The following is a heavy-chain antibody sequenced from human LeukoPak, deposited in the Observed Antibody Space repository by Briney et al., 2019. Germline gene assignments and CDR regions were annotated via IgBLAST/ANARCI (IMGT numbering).Heavy chain of an antibody. V-gene: IGHV3-72*01. CDR3: TRVNYFDSSGYSLDAFDI. D-gene: IGHD3-22*01. Sequence: PGGTLRLSCAASGFTFSDHYMDWVRQAPGKGLEWVGSIRNKANSYSTEYAASVKGRYTISRDDSENSVYLQMNSLKTEDTAVYSCTRVNYFDSSGYSLDAFDIWGQGTMATVSS. CDR2: IRNKANSYST. CDR1: GFTFSDHY. J-gene: IGHJ3*02.